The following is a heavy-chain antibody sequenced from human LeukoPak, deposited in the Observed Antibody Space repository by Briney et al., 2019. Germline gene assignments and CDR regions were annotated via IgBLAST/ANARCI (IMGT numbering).Heavy chain of an antibody. J-gene: IGHJ4*02. CDR1: GFTFSDYI. CDR3: ARDEGYYFDS. V-gene: IGHV3-21*01. Sequence: GGSLRLSCAASGFTFSDYIMNWVRQAPGKGLEWVASISRNSTYIHYADSVKGRFTISRDNARNSLFLQMNSLRAEDTAIYYCARDEGYYFDSWGQGTQVTVSS. CDR2: ISRNSTYI.